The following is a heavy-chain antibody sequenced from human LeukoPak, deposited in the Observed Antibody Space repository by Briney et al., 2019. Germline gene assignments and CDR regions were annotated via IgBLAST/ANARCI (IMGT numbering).Heavy chain of an antibody. CDR3: AKDPYSSSWYYFDY. D-gene: IGHD6-13*01. CDR1: GFTFSSYG. J-gene: IGHJ4*02. V-gene: IGHV3-30*18. CDR2: KSYDGSNK. Sequence: PGRSLRLSCAASGFTFSSYGMHWVRQAPGKGLEWVAVKSYDGSNKYYADSVKGRFTISRDNSKNTLYLQMNSLRAEDTAVYYCAKDPYSSSWYYFDYWGQGTLVTVSS.